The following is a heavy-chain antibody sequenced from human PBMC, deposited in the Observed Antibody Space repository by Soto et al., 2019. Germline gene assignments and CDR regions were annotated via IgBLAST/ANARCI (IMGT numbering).Heavy chain of an antibody. V-gene: IGHV3-7*01. D-gene: IGHD3-16*02. CDR2: IKQDGSEK. CDR1: GFTFSSYW. CDR3: ARDSTIWGSYRYHPRYFDY. Sequence: GGSLRLSCAASGFTFSSYWMSWVRQAPGKGLEWVANIKQDGSEKYYVDSVKGRFTISRDNAKNSLYLQMNSLRAEDTAVYYCARDSTIWGSYRYHPRYFDYWGQGTLVTVSS. J-gene: IGHJ4*02.